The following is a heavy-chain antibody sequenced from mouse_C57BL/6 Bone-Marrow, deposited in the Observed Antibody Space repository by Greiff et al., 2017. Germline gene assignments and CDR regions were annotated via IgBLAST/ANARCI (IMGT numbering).Heavy chain of an antibody. D-gene: IGHD1-1*01. Sequence: EVKLQESGAELVRPGASVKLSCTASGFNIKDDYMHWVKQRPEQGLEWIGWIDPENGDTEYASKFQGKATITADTSSNPAYLQLSSLTSEDTAVYYCTTSRDYYGSSSYFDYWGQGTTLTVSS. CDR2: IDPENGDT. CDR1: GFNIKDDY. V-gene: IGHV14-4*01. CDR3: TTSRDYYGSSSYFDY. J-gene: IGHJ2*01.